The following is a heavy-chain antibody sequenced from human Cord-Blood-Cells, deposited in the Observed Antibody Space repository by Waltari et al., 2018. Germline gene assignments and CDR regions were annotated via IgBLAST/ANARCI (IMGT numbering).Heavy chain of an antibody. V-gene: IGHV3-30*04. CDR2: ISYDGSNK. J-gene: IGHJ4*02. CDR3: AREAPGTLFDY. D-gene: IGHD1-26*01. CDR1: GFTFRSYA. Sequence: QVQLVESGGGVVQPGRSLRLSCAGSGFTFRSYAIQWVRQAPGKGVEWVAVISYDGSNKYYADSVKGRFTISRDNSKNTLYLQMNSLRAEDTAVYYCAREAPGTLFDYWGQGTLVTVSS.